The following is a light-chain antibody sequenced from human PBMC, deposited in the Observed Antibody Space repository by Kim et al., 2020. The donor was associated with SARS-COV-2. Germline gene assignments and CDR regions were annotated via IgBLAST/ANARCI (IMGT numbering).Light chain of an antibody. V-gene: IGLV2-8*01. Sequence: PGQSVTISCTGTSSDVGGYNYISWYQQHPGKAPKLMIYDVSKRPSGVPDRFSGSKSGNTASLTVSGLQAEDEAEYYCSSHGGRAFGGGTQLTVL. CDR2: DVS. CDR1: SSDVGGYNY. CDR3: SSHGGRA. J-gene: IGLJ2*01.